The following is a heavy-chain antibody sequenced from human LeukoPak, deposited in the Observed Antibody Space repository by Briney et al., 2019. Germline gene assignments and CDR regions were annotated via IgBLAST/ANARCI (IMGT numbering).Heavy chain of an antibody. D-gene: IGHD1-14*01. CDR3: AKGGTAPRRYYYYMDV. Sequence: PGGSLRLSCAASGFAVSSNYMSWVRQAPGKGLEWVSIIYSGGSTYYADSVKGRFTISRDNSKNTLYLQMNSLRAEDTAVYYCAKGGTAPRRYYYYMDVWGKGTTVTVSS. V-gene: IGHV3-53*01. CDR1: GFAVSSNY. J-gene: IGHJ6*03. CDR2: IYSGGST.